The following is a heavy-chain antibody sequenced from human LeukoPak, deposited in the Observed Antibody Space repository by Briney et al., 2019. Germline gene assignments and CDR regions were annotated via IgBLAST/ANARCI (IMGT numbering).Heavy chain of an antibody. CDR3: AKAQSSGIKYYFDY. J-gene: IGHJ4*02. CDR2: ISGSGGST. V-gene: IGHV3-23*01. Sequence: PGGTLRLSCAASGFTFSSYGMSWVRQAPGKGLEWVSAISGSGGSTYYADSVKGRFTISRDNSKNTLYLRMSSLRAEDTAVYYCAKAQSSGIKYYFDYWGQGTLVTVSS. CDR1: GFTFSSYG. D-gene: IGHD3-22*01.